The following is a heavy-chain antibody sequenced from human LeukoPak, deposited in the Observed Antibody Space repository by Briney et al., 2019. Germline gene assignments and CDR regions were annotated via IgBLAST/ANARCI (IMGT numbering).Heavy chain of an antibody. CDR1: GYTXTSYG. V-gene: IGHV1-18*01. CDR3: AREVGYCSSTSCRGYYFDY. J-gene: IGHJ4*02. Sequence: ASVKVSCKASGYTXTSYGISGVRQAPGQGLEWMGWISAYNGNTNYAQKLQGRVTMTTDTSTSTAYMELRSLRSDDTAVYYCAREVGYCSSTSCRGYYFDYWGQGTLVTVSS. D-gene: IGHD2-2*01. CDR2: ISAYNGNT.